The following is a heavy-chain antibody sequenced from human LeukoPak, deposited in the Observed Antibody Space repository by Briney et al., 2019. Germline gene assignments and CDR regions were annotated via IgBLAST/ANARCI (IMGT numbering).Heavy chain of an antibody. V-gene: IGHV3-30*02. CDR2: IRYDGSNK. CDR3: AKEHSAFDAFDI. CDR1: GFTFSSYG. D-gene: IGHD3-10*01. J-gene: IGHJ3*02. Sequence: PGGSLRLSXAASGFTFSSYGMHWVRQAPGKGLEWVAFIRYDGSNKYYADSVKGRFTISRDNSKNTLYLQMNSLRAEDTAVYYCAKEHSAFDAFDIWGQGTMVTVSS.